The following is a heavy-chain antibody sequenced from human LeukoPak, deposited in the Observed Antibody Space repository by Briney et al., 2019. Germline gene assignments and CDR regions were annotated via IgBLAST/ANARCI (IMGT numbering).Heavy chain of an antibody. V-gene: IGHV3-30*04. CDR1: GFTFSSYA. Sequence: GGSLRLSCAASGFTFSSYAMHWVRQAPGKGLEWVAVISYGGSNKYYADSVKGRFTISRDNSKNTLYLQMNSLRAEDTAVYYCARTTEVLLWFGELEYWGQGTLVTVSS. J-gene: IGHJ4*02. CDR3: ARTTEVLLWFGELEY. D-gene: IGHD3-10*01. CDR2: ISYGGSNK.